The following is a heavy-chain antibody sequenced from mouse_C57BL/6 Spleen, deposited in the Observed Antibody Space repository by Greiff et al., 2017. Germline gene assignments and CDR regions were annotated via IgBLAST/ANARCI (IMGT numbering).Heavy chain of an antibody. V-gene: IGHV1-22*01. CDR2: INPNNGGT. CDR1: GYTFTDYN. CDR3: ARGPYYYGSSYDYFDY. D-gene: IGHD1-1*01. Sequence: VQLQQSGPELVKPGASVKMSCKASGYTFTDYNMHWVKQSHGKSLEWIGYINPNNGGTSYNQKFKGKATLTVNKSSSTAYMELRSLTSEESAVYYCARGPYYYGSSYDYFDYWGQGTTLTVSS. J-gene: IGHJ2*01.